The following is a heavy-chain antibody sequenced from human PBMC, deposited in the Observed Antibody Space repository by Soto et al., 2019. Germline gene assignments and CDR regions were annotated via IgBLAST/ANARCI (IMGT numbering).Heavy chain of an antibody. D-gene: IGHD3-3*01. J-gene: IGHJ5*02. CDR1: GGSISSGGYD. V-gene: IGHV4-31*03. Sequence: QMQLQESGPGLVKPSQTLSLTCTVSGGSISSGGYDWSWLRQHPGKGLEWIGYIYYSGSTYYNSSLKRRVTISVDTYKNQFSLKLSSVTAADTAVYYCARGSLEWLPREGLGFYPWGQGTLVTVSS. CDR3: ARGSLEWLPREGLGFYP. CDR2: IYYSGST.